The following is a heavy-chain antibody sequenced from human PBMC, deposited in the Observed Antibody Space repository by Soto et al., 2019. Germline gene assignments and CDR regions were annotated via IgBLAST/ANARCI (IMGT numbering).Heavy chain of an antibody. D-gene: IGHD2-2*01. CDR1: GFTFSTYT. V-gene: IGHV3-23*01. J-gene: IGHJ4*02. Sequence: EVQLLESGGGLVHPGGSRRLSCVASGFTFSTYTMSWVRQAPGKGLECVSVISGSGGSPSYADSVQGRFSISRDNPKNTLDLQMNSLRGEDTAMYYCAKARCSTTNCYVPDYWGQGTLVTVSS. CDR2: ISGSGGSP. CDR3: AKARCSTTNCYVPDY.